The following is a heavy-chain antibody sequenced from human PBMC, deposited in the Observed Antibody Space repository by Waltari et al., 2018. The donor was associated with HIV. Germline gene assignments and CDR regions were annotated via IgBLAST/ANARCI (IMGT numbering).Heavy chain of an antibody. CDR2: IFSNDEK. D-gene: IGHD3-22*01. CDR1: GFSLSNARMG. V-gene: IGHV2-26*01. Sequence: QVTLKESGPVLVKPTETLTLTCTVSGFSLSNARMGVSWIRQPPGKALEWLAHIFSNDEKSYSTSLKSRLTISKDTSKSQVVLTMTNMDPVDTATYYCARIKTPTYYDSSGALSIAGAVFDYWGQGTLVTVSS. J-gene: IGHJ4*02. CDR3: ARIKTPTYYDSSGALSIAGAVFDY.